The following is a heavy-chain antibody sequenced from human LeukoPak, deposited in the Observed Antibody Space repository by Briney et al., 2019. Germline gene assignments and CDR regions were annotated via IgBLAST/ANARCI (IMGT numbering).Heavy chain of an antibody. CDR1: GFTVSSNY. V-gene: IGHV3-11*01. J-gene: IGHJ4*02. Sequence: GGSLRLSCAASGFTVSSNYMSWVRQAPGKGLEWVSYISSSGSTIYYADSVKGRFTISRDNAKNSLYLQMNSLRPEDTAVYYCAREGHNLWFGTGFDFWGQGTLVTVSS. CDR2: ISSSGSTI. D-gene: IGHD3-10*01. CDR3: AREGHNLWFGTGFDF.